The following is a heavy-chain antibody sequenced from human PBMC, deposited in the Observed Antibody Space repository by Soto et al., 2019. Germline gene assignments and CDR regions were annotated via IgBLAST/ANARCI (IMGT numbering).Heavy chain of an antibody. D-gene: IGHD6-13*01. CDR2: TSYDGSNK. Sequence: QVQLAESGGGVVQPGRSLRLSCAASGFTFSSYGMHWVRQAPGKGLEWVAVTSYDGSNKYYADSVKGRFTISRDNSKNTLYLQMNSLRGEDTAVYYCAKGDRIAAAGHFDYWGQGTLVTVSS. V-gene: IGHV3-30*18. CDR1: GFTFSSYG. J-gene: IGHJ4*02. CDR3: AKGDRIAAAGHFDY.